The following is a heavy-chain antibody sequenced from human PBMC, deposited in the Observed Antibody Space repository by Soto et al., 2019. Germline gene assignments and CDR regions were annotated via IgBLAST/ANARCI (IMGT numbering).Heavy chain of an antibody. Sequence: GESLKISCKGSGYSFTSYWIGWVRQMPGKGLEWMGIIYPGDSDTRYSPSFQGQVTISADKSSSTAYLQWSSLKASDTSMYYCASRQYCSGGSCYTHDAFDIWGQGTMVTVSS. V-gene: IGHV5-51*01. CDR2: IYPGDSDT. J-gene: IGHJ3*02. CDR1: GYSFTSYW. CDR3: ASRQYCSGGSCYTHDAFDI. D-gene: IGHD2-15*01.